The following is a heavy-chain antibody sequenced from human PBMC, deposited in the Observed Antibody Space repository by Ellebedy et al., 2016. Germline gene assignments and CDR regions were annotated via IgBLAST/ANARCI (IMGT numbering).Heavy chain of an antibody. CDR1: GGSIRSSPYY. D-gene: IGHD4-17*01. CDR2: IYYSGNT. J-gene: IGHJ4*02. V-gene: IGHV4-39*07. CDR3: ARDQGYGDHYYDY. Sequence: SETLSLTXTVSGGSIRSSPYYWGFIRQPPGKGLEWIGTIYYSGNTHYNPSLRSRVTISVDTSKNQFSLRLNFVTAADTAVYYCARDQGYGDHYYDYWGQGTLVTVSS.